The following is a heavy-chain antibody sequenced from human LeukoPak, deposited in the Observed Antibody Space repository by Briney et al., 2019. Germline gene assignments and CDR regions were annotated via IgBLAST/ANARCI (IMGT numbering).Heavy chain of an antibody. Sequence: PGGSLRLSRAASGFNFSNAWKSWVRQAPGKGLEWVAVISYDGSNKYYADSVKGRFTISRDNSKNTLYLQMNSLRAEDTAVYYCAKERVVRAVRPLEVWGQGTTVTVSS. CDR2: ISYDGSNK. CDR3: AKERVVRAVRPLEV. CDR1: GFNFSNAW. V-gene: IGHV3-30*18. D-gene: IGHD3-10*01. J-gene: IGHJ6*02.